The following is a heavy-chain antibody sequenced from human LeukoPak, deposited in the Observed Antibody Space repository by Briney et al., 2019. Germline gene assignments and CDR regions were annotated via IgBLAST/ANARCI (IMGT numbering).Heavy chain of an antibody. CDR2: INHNGKT. V-gene: IGHV4-39*01. D-gene: IGHD6-19*01. CDR3: ASPYSSGWYTY. Sequence: SETLSLTCSVSGDSVSSNNYYWGWIRQPPGKGLEWIGSINHNGKTFYNPSLKSRVTISVDTSNNQFSLKLRSVTAADTAVYYCASPYSSGWYTYWGQGTLVTVSS. J-gene: IGHJ4*02. CDR1: GDSVSSNNYY.